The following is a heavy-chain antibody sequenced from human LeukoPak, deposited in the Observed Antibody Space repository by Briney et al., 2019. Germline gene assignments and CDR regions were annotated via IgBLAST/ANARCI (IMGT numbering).Heavy chain of an antibody. CDR3: AKDYEPLVGVHRWGDWFDP. CDR1: GFTFSSYG. D-gene: IGHD1-26*01. J-gene: IGHJ5*02. V-gene: IGHV3-23*01. CDR2: ISGTGGST. Sequence: GGSPRLSCAASGFTFSSYGMSWVRQAPGKGLEWVSLISGTGGSTYYADSVKGRFTISRDNSKNTLYLQMNSLRAEDTAVYYCAKDYEPLVGVHRWGDWFDPWGQGTLVTVSS.